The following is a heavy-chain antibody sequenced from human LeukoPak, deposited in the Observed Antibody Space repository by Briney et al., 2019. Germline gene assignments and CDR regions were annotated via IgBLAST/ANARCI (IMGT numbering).Heavy chain of an antibody. Sequence: WGSLSLSCAASGFTFSSYGMHWVRQAPGKGLEWVAVIWYDGSNKYYADSVKGRFTISRDNSKNTLYLQMNSLRDEDTAVYYCARPGYCSSTSCYGGGCWFDPWGQATLVT. CDR1: GFTFSSYG. J-gene: IGHJ5*02. V-gene: IGHV3-33*01. D-gene: IGHD2-2*01. CDR3: ARPGYCSSTSCYGGGCWFDP. CDR2: IWYDGSNK.